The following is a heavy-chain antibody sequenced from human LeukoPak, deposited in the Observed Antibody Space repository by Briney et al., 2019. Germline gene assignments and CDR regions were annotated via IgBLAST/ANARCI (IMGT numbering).Heavy chain of an antibody. CDR2: INHSGST. J-gene: IGHJ4*02. V-gene: IGHV4-34*01. CDR1: GGSFSGYY. Sequence: SETLSLTCAVYGGSFSGYYWSWIRQPPGKGLEWIGEINHSGSTNYNPSLKSRVTISVDTSKNQLSLKLSSVTAADTAVYYCARSYYYDSSGSFFDYWGQGTLVTVSS. D-gene: IGHD3-22*01. CDR3: ARSYYYDSSGSFFDY.